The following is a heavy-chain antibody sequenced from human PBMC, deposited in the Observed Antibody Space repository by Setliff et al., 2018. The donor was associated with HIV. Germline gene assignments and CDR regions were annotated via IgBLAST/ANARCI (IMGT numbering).Heavy chain of an antibody. J-gene: IGHJ6*03. Sequence: GESLKISCAASGFTFSGSAIHWVRQAPGKGLEWVGRIRSKDNSYATTYPASLKGRFTISRVDSKNTAYLQMYSLKTEDTAVYYCTRRLIDTYYYESGTYPSMDVWGKGTTVTVSS. D-gene: IGHD3-10*01. CDR1: GFTFSGSA. V-gene: IGHV3-73*01. CDR3: TRRLIDTYYYESGTYPSMDV. CDR2: IRSKDNSYAT.